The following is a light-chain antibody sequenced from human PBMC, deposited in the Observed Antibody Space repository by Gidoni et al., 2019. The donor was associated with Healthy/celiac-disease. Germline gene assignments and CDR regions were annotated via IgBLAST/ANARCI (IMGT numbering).Light chain of an antibody. CDR3: QQRSNWPRRFT. CDR1: QSVSSY. J-gene: IGKJ3*01. V-gene: IGKV3-11*01. Sequence: EIVLTQSPATLSLSPGERATLSCRASQSVSSYLAWYQQKPGQAPRLLIYDASNSATGIPARFSGSGSGTDFTLTISSLEPEDFAVYYCQQRSNWPRRFTFGPGTKVDIK. CDR2: DAS.